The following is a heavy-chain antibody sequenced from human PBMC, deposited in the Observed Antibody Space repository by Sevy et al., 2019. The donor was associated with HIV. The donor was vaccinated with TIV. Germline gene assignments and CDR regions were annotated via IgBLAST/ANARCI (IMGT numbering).Heavy chain of an antibody. CDR1: GYTLTKLS. V-gene: IGHV1-24*01. CDR3: AIVGLRYFSGSSVYQGDWFDP. D-gene: IGHD2-15*01. J-gene: IGHJ5*02. CDR2: SDPQHGET. Sequence: ASVKVSCKVSGYTLTKLSIHWVRQAPGKGLEWMGNSDPQHGETICAQNFQGRVTMTEDTSTDTAFMELSSLTSEDTALYYCAIVGLRYFSGSSVYQGDWFDPWGQGTLVTVSS.